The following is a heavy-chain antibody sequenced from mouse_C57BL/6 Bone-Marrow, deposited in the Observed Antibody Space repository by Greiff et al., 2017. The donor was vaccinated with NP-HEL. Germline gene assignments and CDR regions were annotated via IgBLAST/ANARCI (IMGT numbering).Heavy chain of an antibody. Sequence: QVQLQQSGPGLVQPSQSLSITCTVSGFSLTSYGVHWVRQSPGKGLEWLGVIWRGGSTDYNAAFMSRLSITKDNSKSQVFFKMNSLQADDTAIYDCAKNWVTGLYAMDYWGQGTSVTVSS. CDR2: IWRGGST. J-gene: IGHJ4*01. V-gene: IGHV2-5*01. CDR1: GFSLTSYG. CDR3: AKNWVTGLYAMDY. D-gene: IGHD4-1*01.